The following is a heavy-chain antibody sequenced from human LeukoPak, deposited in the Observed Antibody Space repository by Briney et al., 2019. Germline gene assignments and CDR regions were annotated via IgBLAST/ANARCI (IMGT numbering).Heavy chain of an antibody. CDR2: INHSGST. CDR1: GGSFSGYY. J-gene: IGHJ6*03. Sequence: SETLSLTCAVYGGSFSGYYWSWIRQPPGKGLEWIGEINHSGSTNHNPSLKSRVTISVDTSKNQFSLKLSSVTAADTAVYYCARQTGAYYYYMDVWGKGTTVTVSS. V-gene: IGHV4-34*01. CDR3: ARQTGAYYYYMDV. D-gene: IGHD7-27*01.